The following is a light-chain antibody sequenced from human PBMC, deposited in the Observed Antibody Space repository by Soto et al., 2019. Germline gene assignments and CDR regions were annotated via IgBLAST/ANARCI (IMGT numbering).Light chain of an antibody. V-gene: IGKV4-1*01. CDR2: WAS. Sequence: DIVMTQSPDSLAVSLGERATINCKSSQSILYSSNNKNYLAWYQQKPGQPPKLLIYWASTRESGVPDRFSGSGSGTDFTLTISSLQAVDVAVYYCQQYYNTVTFCGGTKVEIK. CDR3: QQYYNTVT. J-gene: IGKJ4*01. CDR1: QSILYSSNNKNY.